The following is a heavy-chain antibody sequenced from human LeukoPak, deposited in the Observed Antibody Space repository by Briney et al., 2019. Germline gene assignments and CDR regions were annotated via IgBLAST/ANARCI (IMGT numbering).Heavy chain of an antibody. D-gene: IGHD3-10*01. J-gene: IGHJ4*02. V-gene: IGHV2-5*01. Sequence: SGPTLVNPTQTLTLTCTLSGFPLSTSGVGVGWIRQPPGKALEWLALIYWNDDKRYSPSLKSRLTITKDTSKNQVVLIMTNMDPVDTATYYCAHSRSSYGSGTHWGQGTLVTVSS. CDR3: AHSRSSYGSGTH. CDR2: IYWNDDK. CDR1: GFPLSTSGVG.